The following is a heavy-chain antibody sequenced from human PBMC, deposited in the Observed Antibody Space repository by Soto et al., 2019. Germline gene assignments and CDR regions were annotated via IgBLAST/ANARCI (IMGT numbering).Heavy chain of an antibody. CDR3: ARVKDYYYMGV. CDR2: IWYDGSNK. V-gene: IGHV3-33*01. Sequence: PGGSLRLSCAASGFTFSSYGMHWVRQAPGKGLEWVAVIWYDGSNKYYADSVKGRFTISRDNSKNTLYLQMNSLRAEDTAVYYCARVKDYYYMGVWGKGTTVTVSS. J-gene: IGHJ6*03. CDR1: GFTFSSYG.